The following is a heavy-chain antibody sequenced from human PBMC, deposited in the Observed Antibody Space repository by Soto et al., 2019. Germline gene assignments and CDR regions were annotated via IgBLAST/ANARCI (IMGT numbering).Heavy chain of an antibody. CDR2: ISYDGSNK. J-gene: IGHJ4*02. Sequence: GGSLRLSCAASGFTFSSYGMHWVRQAPGKGLEWVAVISYDGSNKYYADSVKGRFTISRDNSKNTLYLQMNSLRAEDTAVYYCAKDRVDIVVVPAATSIAVAGYFDYWGQGTLVTVSS. V-gene: IGHV3-30*18. D-gene: IGHD2-2*03. CDR1: GFTFSSYG. CDR3: AKDRVDIVVVPAATSIAVAGYFDY.